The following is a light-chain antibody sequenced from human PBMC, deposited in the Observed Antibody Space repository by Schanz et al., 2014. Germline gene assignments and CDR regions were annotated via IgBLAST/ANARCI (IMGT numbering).Light chain of an antibody. CDR3: ATWDDILNGQGV. CDR1: SSNIGSNY. V-gene: IGLV1-44*01. CDR2: SDN. Sequence: QSVLTQPPSASGTPGQRVTISCSGSSSNIGSNYVYWYQQLPGTAPKLLIYSDNQRPSGVPDRFSGSKSGTSASLAISGLQSEDEADYFCATWDDILNGQGVFGGGTKLTVL. J-gene: IGLJ3*02.